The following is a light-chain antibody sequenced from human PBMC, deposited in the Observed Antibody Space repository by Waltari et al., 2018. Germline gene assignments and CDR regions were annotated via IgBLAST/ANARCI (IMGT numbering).Light chain of an antibody. J-gene: IGKJ4*02. Sequence: DIVLTQSPAILSLSPGERASLSCRASQSVTNYLAWYQQKPGQAPRLRIYDTSNRATGIPARFSGSGFETDFTLTISCLEPEDFAVYYCQQRRNWPLTFGGGTKVEIK. CDR2: DTS. CDR1: QSVTNY. CDR3: QQRRNWPLT. V-gene: IGKV3-11*01.